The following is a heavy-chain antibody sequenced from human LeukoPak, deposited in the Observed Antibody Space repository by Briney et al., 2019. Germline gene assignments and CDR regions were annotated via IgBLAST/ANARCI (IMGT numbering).Heavy chain of an antibody. CDR3: ARGSMVRGAIDYYYYGMDV. V-gene: IGHV4-39*01. CDR2: IYYSGST. Sequence: PSETLSLTCTVSGGSISSSSYYWGWIRQPPGKGLEWIGSIYYSGSTYYNPSLKSRVTISVDTSKNQFSLKLSSVTAADTAVYYCARGSMVRGAIDYYYYGMDVWGQGTTVTVSS. D-gene: IGHD3-10*01. J-gene: IGHJ6*02. CDR1: GGSISSSSYY.